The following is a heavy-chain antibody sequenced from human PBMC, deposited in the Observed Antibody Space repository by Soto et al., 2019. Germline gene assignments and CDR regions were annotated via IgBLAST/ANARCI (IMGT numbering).Heavy chain of an antibody. D-gene: IGHD3-3*01. Sequence: EVQLLETGGGLVQPGGSLRLSCAASGFTFNNYAMSWVRQAPGKGLEWVSVISGSGGSTNYSESVKGRFTISRNNTKNTLNLQMNSLRVEDTAVYSCAKGGWSAPFDYWGQGTQVTVSS. CDR3: AKGGWSAPFDY. CDR1: GFTFNNYA. CDR2: ISGSGGST. J-gene: IGHJ4*02. V-gene: IGHV3-23*01.